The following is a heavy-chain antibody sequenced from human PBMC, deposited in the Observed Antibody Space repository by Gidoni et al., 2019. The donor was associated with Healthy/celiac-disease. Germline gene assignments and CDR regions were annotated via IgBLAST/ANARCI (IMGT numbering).Heavy chain of an antibody. CDR2: IRSKAYGGTT. D-gene: IGHD5-18*01. J-gene: IGHJ4*02. CDR3: TRIQLWLIPFDY. V-gene: IGHV3-49*03. Sequence: FSEPELSLTPSCTASGFTFGDYAMSWFRQAPGKGLEWVGFIRSKAYGGTTEYAASVKGRFTISRDDSKSIAYLQMNSLKTEDTAVYYCTRIQLWLIPFDYWVQGTLVTVSS. CDR1: GFTFGDYA.